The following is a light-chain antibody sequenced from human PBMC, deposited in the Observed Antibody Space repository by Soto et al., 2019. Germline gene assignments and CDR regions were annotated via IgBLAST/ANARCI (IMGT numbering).Light chain of an antibody. Sequence: SRGTPYQYTGKGATLSCRSSQSVNSNLAWFQQKPGQAPRLLIYGASTRANGIPARFSGSVSGTEFTLTLCSLQSDDFEVYYCQRHHNPHDPPFG. CDR2: GAS. CDR3: QRHHNPHDPP. V-gene: IGKV3D-15*01. CDR1: QSVNSN. J-gene: IGKJ5*01.